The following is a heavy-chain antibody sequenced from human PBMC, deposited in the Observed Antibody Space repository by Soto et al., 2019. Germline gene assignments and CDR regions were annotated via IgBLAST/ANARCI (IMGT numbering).Heavy chain of an antibody. Sequence: QVQLVQSGAEVKKPGASVKVSCKASGYTFTSYGISWVRQAPGQGLEWMGWISAYNGNTNYAQKLQGRDKITTDTSRSTAYRELRSLRSDDTAGYYCARDLPPVDYWGQGTLVTVSA. CDR1: GYTFTSYG. CDR3: ARDLPPVDY. J-gene: IGHJ4*02. V-gene: IGHV1-18*01. CDR2: ISAYNGNT.